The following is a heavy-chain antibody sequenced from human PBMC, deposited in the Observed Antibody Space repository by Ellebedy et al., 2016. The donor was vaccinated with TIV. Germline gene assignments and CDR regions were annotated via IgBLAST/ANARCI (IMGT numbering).Heavy chain of an antibody. Sequence: GESLKISXAASGFTFSSYSMNWVRQAPGKGLEWVSYISSSSSTIYYADSVKGRFTISRDNAKNSLYLQMNSLRAEDTAVYYCARDLAASLYYYGMDVWGQGTTVTVSS. CDR2: ISSSSSTI. V-gene: IGHV3-48*01. CDR1: GFTFSSYS. D-gene: IGHD2-15*01. CDR3: ARDLAASLYYYGMDV. J-gene: IGHJ6*02.